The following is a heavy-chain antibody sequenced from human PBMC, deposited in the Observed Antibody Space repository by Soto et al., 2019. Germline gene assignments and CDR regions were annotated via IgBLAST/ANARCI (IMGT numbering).Heavy chain of an antibody. V-gene: IGHV3-48*01. D-gene: IGHD3-10*01. CDR1: GFTFSSYS. CDR3: ARYLSAFYYYYMDV. Sequence: EVQLVESGGGLGQPGGSLRLSCAASGFTFSSYSMNWVRQAPGKGLEWVSYISSSSNTIYYADSVKGRFTISRDNAKNSLYLQMNSLRAEDTAVYYCARYLSAFYYYYMDVWGKGTTVTVSS. CDR2: ISSSSNTI. J-gene: IGHJ6*03.